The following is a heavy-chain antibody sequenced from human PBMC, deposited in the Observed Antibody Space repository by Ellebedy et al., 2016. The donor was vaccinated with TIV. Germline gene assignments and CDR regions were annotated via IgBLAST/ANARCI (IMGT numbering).Heavy chain of an antibody. CDR1: GFTVSSHH. V-gene: IGHV3-53*01. Sequence: GESLNISCAASGFTVSSHHMGWVRQAPGKGLEWVATIYVDGTTYYADSVKGRLTISRDTSKNTLHLQMNNLRAEDTALYYCARRVAGDYGHWFDPWGQGTLVTVSS. CDR2: IYVDGTT. D-gene: IGHD4-17*01. CDR3: ARRVAGDYGHWFDP. J-gene: IGHJ5*02.